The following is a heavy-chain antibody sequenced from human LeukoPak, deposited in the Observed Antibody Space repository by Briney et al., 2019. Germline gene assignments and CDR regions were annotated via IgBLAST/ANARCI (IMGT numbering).Heavy chain of an antibody. CDR1: GGSISSYY. Sequence: ETLSLTCTVSGGSISSYYWSWIRQPPGKGLEWVSSISSSSSYLYYADSVKGRFTISRDNAKNSLYLQMNSLRAEDTAVYYCARGANYVILTGYLDYWGQGTLVTVSS. J-gene: IGHJ4*02. CDR2: ISSSSSYL. V-gene: IGHV3-21*01. CDR3: ARGANYVILTGYLDY. D-gene: IGHD3-9*01.